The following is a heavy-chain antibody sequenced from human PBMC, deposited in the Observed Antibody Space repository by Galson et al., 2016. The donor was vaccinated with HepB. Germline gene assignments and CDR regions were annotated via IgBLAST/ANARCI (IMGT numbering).Heavy chain of an antibody. V-gene: IGHV3-11*05. CDR3: AREPFISPWDY. CDR2: ISGSRSRT. CDR1: GFTFSDHY. J-gene: IGHJ4*02. Sequence: SLRLSCAASGFTFSDHYMSWIRQAPGKGPEWLAYISGSRSRTNYAGSVKGRFTISRDNAKNALYLQMNSLRVEDTAAYFCAREPFISPWDYWGQGTLVTVSS.